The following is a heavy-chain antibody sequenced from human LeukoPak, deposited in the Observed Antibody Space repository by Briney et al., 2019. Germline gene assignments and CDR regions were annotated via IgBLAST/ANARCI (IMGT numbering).Heavy chain of an antibody. D-gene: IGHD7-27*01. CDR1: GFTFSNYA. V-gene: IGHV3-23*01. CDR3: AKGTGDMGYYFDY. Sequence: GGSLRLSCAASGFTFSNYAKNWVRQAPGKGLEWVSGIRVSDDTYYAESVKGRFTISRDNSENTLYLQMSGLRAEDTAVYYCAKGTGDMGYYFDYWGQGTLVTVSS. J-gene: IGHJ4*02. CDR2: IRVSDDT.